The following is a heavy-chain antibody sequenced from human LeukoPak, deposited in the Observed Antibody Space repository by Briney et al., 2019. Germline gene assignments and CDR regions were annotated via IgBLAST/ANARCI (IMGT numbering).Heavy chain of an antibody. J-gene: IGHJ6*03. Sequence: PGGSLRLSCTASGLTFSDYSMNWVRQAPGKRLEWVSYISSTGNPRHYAESVEGRFTISRDNSKNTLYLQMNSLRAEDTAVYYCARDDSGSYYYMDVWGKGTTVTVSS. CDR3: ARDDSGSYYYMDV. V-gene: IGHV3-48*01. CDR2: ISSTGNPR. D-gene: IGHD3-10*01. CDR1: GLTFSDYS.